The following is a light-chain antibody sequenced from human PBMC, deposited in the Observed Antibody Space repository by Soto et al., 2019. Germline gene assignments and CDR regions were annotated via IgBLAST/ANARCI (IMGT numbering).Light chain of an antibody. CDR1: SSDVGGYNY. CDR2: EVS. Sequence: QSALTQPASVSGSPGQSITISCTGTSSDVGGYNYVSWYQQHPGKAPKLMIYEVSNRPSGVSNRFSGSKSGNTASLTISGLQAEDEADYYCSPYTSSSTRVFGTGTKV. CDR3: SPYTSSSTRV. V-gene: IGLV2-14*01. J-gene: IGLJ1*01.